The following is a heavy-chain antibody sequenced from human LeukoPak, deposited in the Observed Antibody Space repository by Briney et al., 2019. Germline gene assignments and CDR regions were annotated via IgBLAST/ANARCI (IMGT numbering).Heavy chain of an antibody. J-gene: IGHJ6*02. D-gene: IGHD4-23*01. CDR2: IYYSGST. Sequence: PSETLSPTCTVSGGSISSGGYYWSWIRQHPGKGLEWIGYIYYSGSTYYSPSLKSRVTISVDTSKNQFSLKLNSVTAADTAVYYCARVRTTVVTPSPSYGMDVWGQGTTVTVSS. V-gene: IGHV4-31*03. CDR1: GGSISSGGYY. CDR3: ARVRTTVVTPSPSYGMDV.